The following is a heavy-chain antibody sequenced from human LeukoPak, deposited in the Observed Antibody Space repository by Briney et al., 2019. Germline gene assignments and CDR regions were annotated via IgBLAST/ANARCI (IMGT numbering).Heavy chain of an antibody. CDR2: ISGSGDNT. CDR1: GFTFSTYG. V-gene: IGHV3-23*01. D-gene: IGHD3-10*01. J-gene: IGHJ4*02. Sequence: PGETLRLSCAASGFTFSTYGMTWVRQAPGKGLEWVSGISGSGDNTWYADSVKGRFTISRDNSKKTLYLQMHSLRAEDTAVYYCAKASVWTMVRVVSYFDDWGQGIQVTVSS. CDR3: AKASVWTMVRVVSYFDD.